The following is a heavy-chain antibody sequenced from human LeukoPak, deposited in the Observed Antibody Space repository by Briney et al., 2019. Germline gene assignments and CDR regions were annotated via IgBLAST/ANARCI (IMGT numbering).Heavy chain of an antibody. Sequence: GGSLRLSCAASGFTFSSYAMSWVRQAPGKGLEWVSVISGSGGSTYYADSVKGRFTISRDNSKNTLYLQMNSLRAEDTAVYYCASGSTSLEYFDYWGQGTLVTVSS. CDR3: ASGSTSLEYFDY. V-gene: IGHV3-23*01. CDR1: GFTFSSYA. D-gene: IGHD2-2*01. J-gene: IGHJ4*02. CDR2: ISGSGGST.